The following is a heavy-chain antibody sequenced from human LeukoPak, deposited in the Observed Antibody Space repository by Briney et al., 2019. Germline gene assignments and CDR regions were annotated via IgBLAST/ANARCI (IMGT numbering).Heavy chain of an antibody. J-gene: IGHJ5*02. CDR3: ASQYSGGWFDP. CDR1: GGSFRGYY. V-gene: IGHV4-34*01. Sequence: PSETLSLTCAVYGGSFRGYYWSWIRQPPGKGLEWIGEINHSGSTNYNPSLKSRVTMSLDTSKSQFSLKLSSVTAADTAVYYCASQYSGGWFDPWGQGTLVTVSS. D-gene: IGHD6-19*01. CDR2: INHSGST.